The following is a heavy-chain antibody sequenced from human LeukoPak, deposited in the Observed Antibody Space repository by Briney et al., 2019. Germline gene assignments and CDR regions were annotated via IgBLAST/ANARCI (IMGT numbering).Heavy chain of an antibody. V-gene: IGHV1-2*02. D-gene: IGHD3-22*01. CDR1: GYTFTGYY. Sequence: ASVKVSCKASGYTFTGYYMHWVRQAPGQGLEWMGWINPNSGGTNYAQKFQGRVTMTRDTSISTAYMELSRLRSDDTAVYYCARAAPPARITVIVVGGRNWFDPWGQGTLVTVSS. J-gene: IGHJ5*02. CDR3: ARAAPPARITVIVVGGRNWFDP. CDR2: INPNSGGT.